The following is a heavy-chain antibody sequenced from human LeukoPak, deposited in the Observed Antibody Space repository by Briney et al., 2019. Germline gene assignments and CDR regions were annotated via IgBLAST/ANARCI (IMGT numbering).Heavy chain of an antibody. CDR3: ASRMEDCSSTSCYDY. J-gene: IGHJ4*02. V-gene: IGHV1-2*02. CDR2: INPKSGGT. Sequence: ASXXXSCKASGYTFTGYYMHWVRQAPGQGVEGMGWINPKSGGTNYAQKFQGRVTINRERNIRKEYMEESRLRSDDTAVYYCASRMEDCSSTSCYDYWGQGTLVTVSS. CDR1: GYTFTGYY. D-gene: IGHD2-2*01.